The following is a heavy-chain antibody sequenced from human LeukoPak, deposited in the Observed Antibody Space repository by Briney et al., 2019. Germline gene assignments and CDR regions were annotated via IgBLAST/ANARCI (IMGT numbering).Heavy chain of an antibody. V-gene: IGHV1-8*01. Sequence: ASVKVSCKASGYTFTSYDINWVLQATGQGLEWMGWMNPNSGNTGYAQKFQGRVTMTRNTSISTAYMELSSLRSEDTAVYYCARGDWNLYYYYYGMDVWGQGTTVTVSS. CDR2: MNPNSGNT. CDR3: ARGDWNLYYYYYGMDV. D-gene: IGHD1-1*01. J-gene: IGHJ6*02. CDR1: GYTFTSYD.